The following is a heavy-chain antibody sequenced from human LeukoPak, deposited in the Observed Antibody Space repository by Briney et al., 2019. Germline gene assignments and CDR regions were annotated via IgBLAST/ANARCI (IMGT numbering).Heavy chain of an antibody. CDR3: ARRTVTTSYFDY. V-gene: IGHV4-38-2*01. CDR2: IYHSGST. D-gene: IGHD4-11*01. CDR1: GYSISSSYY. Sequence: SETLSLTCAVSGYSISSSYYWGWIRQPPGKGLEWIGSIYHSGSTYYNPSLKSRVTISVDTSKNQFSLKLSSVTAADTAVYYCARRTVTTSYFDYWGQGTLVTVSS. J-gene: IGHJ4*02.